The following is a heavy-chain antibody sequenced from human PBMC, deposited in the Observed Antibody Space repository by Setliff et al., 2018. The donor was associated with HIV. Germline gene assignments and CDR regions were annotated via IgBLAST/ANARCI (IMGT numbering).Heavy chain of an antibody. CDR1: GFTFSSYE. D-gene: IGHD1-26*01. Sequence: GGSLRLSCAASGFTFSSYEMNWVRQAPGKGLEWVSDISSSGSTIYYADSVKGRFTISRDNANNLVYLQMNSLRVEDTAVYFCARWGSGSYERVFDYWGQGMLVTVS. CDR3: ARWGSGSYERVFDY. CDR2: ISSSGSTI. J-gene: IGHJ4*02. V-gene: IGHV3-48*03.